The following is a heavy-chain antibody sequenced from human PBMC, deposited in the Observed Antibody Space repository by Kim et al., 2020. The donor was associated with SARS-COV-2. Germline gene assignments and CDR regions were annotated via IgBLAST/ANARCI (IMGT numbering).Heavy chain of an antibody. CDR2: INHSGST. Sequence: SETLSLTCAVYGGSFSGYYWSWIRQPPGKGLEWIGEINHSGSTNYNPSLKSRVTISVDTSKNQFSLKLSSVTAADTAVYYCARTRDYYDSSGSWSYWGQGTLVTVSS. V-gene: IGHV4-34*01. J-gene: IGHJ4*02. CDR1: GGSFSGYY. D-gene: IGHD3-22*01. CDR3: ARTRDYYDSSGSWSY.